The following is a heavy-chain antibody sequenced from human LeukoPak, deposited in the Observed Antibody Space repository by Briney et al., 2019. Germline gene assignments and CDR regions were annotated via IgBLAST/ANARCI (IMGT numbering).Heavy chain of an antibody. V-gene: IGHV3-23*01. CDR1: GFTFSSYT. Sequence: PGGSLRLSSAASGFTFSSYTMSWVRQAPGKGLEWVSAISGSAGIIYDADSVKGRFTISRDNSKNTLYLQMNSLRAEDTAVYYCAKDYYVPNYWGQGTLVTVSS. CDR3: AKDYYVPNY. CDR2: ISGSAGII. J-gene: IGHJ4*02. D-gene: IGHD3-22*01.